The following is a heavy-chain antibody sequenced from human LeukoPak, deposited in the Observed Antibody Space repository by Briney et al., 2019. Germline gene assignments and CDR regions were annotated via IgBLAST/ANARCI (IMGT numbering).Heavy chain of an antibody. D-gene: IGHD2/OR15-2a*01. V-gene: IGHV3-30*03. CDR2: IKPDGSNK. Sequence: GGSLRLSCAASGFTFRNHWMHWVRQAPGKGLEWVALIKPDGSNKYYADSVKGRFTISRDNSKNTLHLQMNSLRAEDTAVYYCARSRAFDYWGQGTLVTVSS. CDR1: GFTFRNHW. J-gene: IGHJ4*02. CDR3: ARSRAFDY.